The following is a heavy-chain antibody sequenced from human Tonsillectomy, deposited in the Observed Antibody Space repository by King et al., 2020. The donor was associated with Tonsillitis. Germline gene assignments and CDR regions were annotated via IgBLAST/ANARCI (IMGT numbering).Heavy chain of an antibody. J-gene: IGHJ4*02. Sequence: QLQLVQSGAEVKKSGASVKVSCKASGYTFTSFGISWVRQAPGQGLEWMGWISGYNGNTNYAQKLQDRVTMTTDTSTSTAYMELRSLRSDDTAVYYCARDHRVISVAGGIGYWGQGTLVTVSS. CDR3: ARDHRVISVAGGIGY. CDR2: ISGYNGNT. CDR1: GYTFTSFG. V-gene: IGHV1-18*01. D-gene: IGHD6-19*01.